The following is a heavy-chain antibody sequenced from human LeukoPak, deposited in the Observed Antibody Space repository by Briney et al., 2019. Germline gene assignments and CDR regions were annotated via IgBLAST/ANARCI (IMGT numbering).Heavy chain of an antibody. D-gene: IGHD5-12*01. J-gene: IGHJ3*02. CDR2: IYYSGST. CDR1: GGSMSSYY. V-gene: IGHV4-59*01. Sequence: SETLSLTCTVSGGSMSSYYWSWIRQPPGKGLEWIGYIYYSGSTNYNPSLKSRVTISLDTSKIQFSLKLSSVTAADTAVYYCARGGYDDAFDIWGQGTMVTVSS. CDR3: ARGGYDDAFDI.